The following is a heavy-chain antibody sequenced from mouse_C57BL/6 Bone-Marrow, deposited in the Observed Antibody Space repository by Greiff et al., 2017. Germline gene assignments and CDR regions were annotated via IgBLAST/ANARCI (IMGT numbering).Heavy chain of an antibody. J-gene: IGHJ3*01. V-gene: IGHV5-17*01. CDR2: ISSGSSTI. CDR3: AKGYSSWFAY. Sequence: EVQLQESGGGLVKPGGSLKLSCAASGFTFSDYGMHWVRQAPEKGLEWVAYISSGSSTIYYADTLKGRFTISRDNATNTLFLQMTSLRSEDTAMYYCAKGYSSWFAYWGQVTLVTVSA. CDR1: GFTFSDYG. D-gene: IGHD2-12*01.